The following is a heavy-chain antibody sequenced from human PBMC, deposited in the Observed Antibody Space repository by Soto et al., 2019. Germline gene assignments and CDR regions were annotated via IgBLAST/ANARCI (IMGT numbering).Heavy chain of an antibody. CDR3: ARGLSTGPSHF. V-gene: IGHV4-34*01. J-gene: IGHJ4*02. Sequence: ASETLSLTCAVYGGSFSDHYWTWIRQPPGKGLEWIGETTHSGRTTYTPSLKSRLSILVDTSKNQFSLVLMSVTAADTAVYFCARGLSTGPSHFWGQGTLVTVSS. CDR2: TTHSGRT. D-gene: IGHD2-2*01. CDR1: GGSFSDHY.